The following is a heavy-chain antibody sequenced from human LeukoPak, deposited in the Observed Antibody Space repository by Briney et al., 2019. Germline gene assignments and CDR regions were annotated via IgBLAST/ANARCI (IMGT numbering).Heavy chain of an antibody. V-gene: IGHV4-59*08. CDR1: GGSISRYY. D-gene: IGHD5-18*01. J-gene: IGHJ4*02. CDR2: IYYSGST. CDR3: ARLGGFAGYSYGYEVDY. Sequence: SETLSLTCTVSGGSISRYYWSWIRQPPGNGLEWIGYIYYSGSTNYNPSLKSRVTISVDTSKNQFSLKLSSVTAADTAVYYCARLGGFAGYSYGYEVDYWGQGTLVTVSS.